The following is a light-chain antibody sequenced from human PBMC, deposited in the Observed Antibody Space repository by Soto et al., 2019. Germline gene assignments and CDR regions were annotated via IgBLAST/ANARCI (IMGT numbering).Light chain of an antibody. CDR3: QQYDNSPPSWT. V-gene: IGKV3-20*01. Sequence: ETVLTQSPGTLSLSPGERATLFCRASRSVSSSYLAWYQQKPGQAPRLLIYGASSRATGIPDRFRGGGSGTDFTLTISRLEPEDFALYYCQQYDNSPPSWTFGQGTRVEIK. J-gene: IGKJ1*01. CDR2: GAS. CDR1: RSVSSSY.